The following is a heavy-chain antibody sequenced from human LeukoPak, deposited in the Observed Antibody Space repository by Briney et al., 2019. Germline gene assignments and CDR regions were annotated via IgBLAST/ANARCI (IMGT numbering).Heavy chain of an antibody. Sequence: SGTLSLTCAVSGGSFSTNNWWGWVRQPPGKGLEWIGEIYHNGNTNYNPSLKSRLTISVDKSKNQFSLNLSSVTAPDTAVYYCAREKVTTEAYFDYWGQGTLVTVSS. CDR1: GGSFSTNNW. J-gene: IGHJ4*02. CDR2: IYHNGNT. D-gene: IGHD4-17*01. CDR3: AREKVTTEAYFDY. V-gene: IGHV4-4*02.